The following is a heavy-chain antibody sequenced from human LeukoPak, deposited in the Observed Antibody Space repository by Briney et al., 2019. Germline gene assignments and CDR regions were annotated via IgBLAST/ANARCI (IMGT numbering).Heavy chain of an antibody. CDR3: ARWDDGY. D-gene: IGHD1-26*01. Sequence: GGSLRLSCAASGFTFRNYEMNWVRQAPGKGLEWVSYISSSGGTIYYADSVRGRFTISRDNAKNSLYLQMSSLRAEDTAVYYCARWDDGYWGQGTLVTVSS. CDR1: GFTFRNYE. V-gene: IGHV3-48*03. CDR2: ISSSGGTI. J-gene: IGHJ4*02.